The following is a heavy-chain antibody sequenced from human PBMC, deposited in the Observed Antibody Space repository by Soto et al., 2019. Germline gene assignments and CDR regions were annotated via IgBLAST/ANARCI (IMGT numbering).Heavy chain of an antibody. V-gene: IGHV4-38-2*01. Sequence: SEILSLTCAVSGFFISSGNYWGWIRKPPGKGLEWIGSIFHGGNTYYNPSLKSRVTISVDMSKNQFSLKLNSVTAADTAVYYCARARWYDAFDVWGQGTVVTVSS. CDR2: IFHGGNT. D-gene: IGHD2-15*01. CDR3: ARARWYDAFDV. J-gene: IGHJ3*01. CDR1: GFFISSGNY.